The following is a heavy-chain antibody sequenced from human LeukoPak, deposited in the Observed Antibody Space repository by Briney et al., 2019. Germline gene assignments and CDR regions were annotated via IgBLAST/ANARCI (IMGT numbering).Heavy chain of an antibody. CDR1: GFTFSNYW. CDR3: ARGAVTGDY. Sequence: PGGSLRLSCAASGFTFSNYWMHWVRQGPGKGLVWVSRINTDGTNADYADSVKGRFTTSRDNAKNTLYLQMNSLRVDDTAVYYCARGAVTGDYWGQGTLVTVSS. V-gene: IGHV3-74*01. D-gene: IGHD7-27*01. J-gene: IGHJ4*02. CDR2: INTDGTNA.